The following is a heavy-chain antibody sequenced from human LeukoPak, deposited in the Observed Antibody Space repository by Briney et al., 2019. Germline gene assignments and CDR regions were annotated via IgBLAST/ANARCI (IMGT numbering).Heavy chain of an antibody. CDR3: ERSAPITILGRPKNWFDR. D-gene: IGHD3-3*01. Sequence: PSETLSLTCAVYGGSFSGYYWSWIRQPPGKGLEWSGEINHSGRTNSNPSLKSRVTISVDASKNQFSLKLSSVTAADTGVYYCERSAPITILGRPKNWFDRWGQGSLVSVSS. CDR2: INHSGRT. J-gene: IGHJ5*02. CDR1: GGSFSGYY. V-gene: IGHV4-34*01.